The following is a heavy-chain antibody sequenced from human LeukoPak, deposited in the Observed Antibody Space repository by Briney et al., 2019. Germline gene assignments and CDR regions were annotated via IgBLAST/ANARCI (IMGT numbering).Heavy chain of an antibody. CDR3: AREVSVGVVVTAGWFDP. CDR1: GGSFSGYY. J-gene: IGHJ5*02. D-gene: IGHD2-21*02. V-gene: IGHV4-34*01. CDR2: INHSGST. Sequence: SETLSLTCAVYGGSFSGYYWSWIRQPPGKGLEWIGEINHSGSTNYNPSLKSRVTISVDTSKNQFSLKLSSVTAADTAVYYCAREVSVGVVVTAGWFDPWGQGTLVTVSS.